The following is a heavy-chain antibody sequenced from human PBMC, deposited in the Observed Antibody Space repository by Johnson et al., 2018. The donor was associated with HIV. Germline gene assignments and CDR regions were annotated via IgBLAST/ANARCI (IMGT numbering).Heavy chain of an antibody. D-gene: IGHD4-17*01. Sequence: VHLVESGGGVVPPGGSLRLSCAVSGFTFSDYYMSWVRQAPGKGLEWVSVIYSGGSTSYADSVTGRLPISRDNSKNTLYLQMNSLRAEDTAVYYCARVRSSGPWVNDAFDIWGQGTMVTVSS. J-gene: IGHJ3*02. CDR2: IYSGGST. CDR1: GFTFSDYY. V-gene: IGHV3-66*02. CDR3: ARVRSSGPWVNDAFDI.